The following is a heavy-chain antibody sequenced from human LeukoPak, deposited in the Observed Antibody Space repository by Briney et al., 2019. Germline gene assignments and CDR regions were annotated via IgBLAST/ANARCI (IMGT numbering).Heavy chain of an antibody. CDR2: ISNVGTTYI. V-gene: IGHV3-21*01. J-gene: IGHJ4*02. D-gene: IGHD6-19*01. CDR1: GFNFISYT. Sequence: TGGSLRLSCAASGFNFISYTMNWVRQAPGKGLEWVSSISNVGTTYIYYTDSVKGRFTISRDNAKNSVYLQMDSLRDEDTAVYYCARDPLGGYNSGWYMDYWGQGTLVTVPS. CDR3: ARDPLGGYNSGWYMDY.